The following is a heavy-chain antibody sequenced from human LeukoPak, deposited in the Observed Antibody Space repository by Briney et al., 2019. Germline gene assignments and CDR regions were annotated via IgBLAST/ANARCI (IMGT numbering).Heavy chain of an antibody. Sequence: PGGSLRLSCAASGFTFSSYAMSWVRQAPGKGLEWVSAISGNGVNTYYADSVKGRFTISRDTSKNTLYLQMNSLRAEDTAVYYCAKDYSSREPITEYFHHWGQGTLVTVSS. V-gene: IGHV3-23*01. D-gene: IGHD6-13*01. CDR2: ISGNGVNT. J-gene: IGHJ1*01. CDR3: AKDYSSREPITEYFHH. CDR1: GFTFSSYA.